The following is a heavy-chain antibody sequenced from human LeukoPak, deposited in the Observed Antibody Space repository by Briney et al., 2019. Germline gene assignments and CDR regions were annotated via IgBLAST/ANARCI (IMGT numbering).Heavy chain of an antibody. V-gene: IGHV3-21*01. CDR2: ISSSSSYI. J-gene: IGHJ3*02. CDR1: GFTFSSYS. Sequence: PGGSLRLSCAASGFTFSSYSMNWVRRAPGKGLEWVSSISSSSSYIYYADSVKGRFTISRDNAKNSPYLQMNSLRAEDTAVYYCASSGGSTMIVGHGAFDIWGQGTMVTVSS. CDR3: ASSGGSTMIVGHGAFDI. D-gene: IGHD3-22*01.